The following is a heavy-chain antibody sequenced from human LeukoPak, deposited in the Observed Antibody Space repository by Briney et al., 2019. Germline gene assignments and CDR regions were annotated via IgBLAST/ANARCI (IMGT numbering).Heavy chain of an antibody. V-gene: IGHV1-2*02. J-gene: IGHJ4*02. CDR3: ARSARQWEVLDF. D-gene: IGHD1-26*01. Sequence: ASVKVSCQASGFTFTGYYFHWVRQAPGQGPEWMGWINPNNGRTTYAENFQGRVTMTRDTSISTVYMELTRLRSDDTALFYCARSARQWEVLDFWGQGTLVTVSS. CDR2: INPNNGRT. CDR1: GFTFTGYY.